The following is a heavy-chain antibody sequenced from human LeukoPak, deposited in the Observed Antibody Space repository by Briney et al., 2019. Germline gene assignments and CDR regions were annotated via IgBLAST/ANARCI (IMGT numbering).Heavy chain of an antibody. CDR2: IYYSGNT. J-gene: IGHJ3*02. CDR3: ASDYGTGRDAFDI. Sequence: PSETLSLTCTVSGDSISSSSSYWGWIRQPPGKGLEWIGSIYYSGNTYYNPSLKSRVTISVDTSKNQFSLKLNSVTAADTAVYYCASDYGTGRDAFDIWGQGTMVTVSS. D-gene: IGHD4-17*01. V-gene: IGHV4-39*01. CDR1: GDSISSSSSY.